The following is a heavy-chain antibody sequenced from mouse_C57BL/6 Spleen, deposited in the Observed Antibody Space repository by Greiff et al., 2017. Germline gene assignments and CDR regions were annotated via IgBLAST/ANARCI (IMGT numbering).Heavy chain of an antibody. CDR1: GYTFTSYW. J-gene: IGHJ4*01. V-gene: IGHV1-69*01. Sequence: QVQLQQPGAELVMPGASVKLSCKASGYTFTSYWMHWVKQRPGQGLEWIGKIDPSDSYTNYNQKFKGKSTLTVDKSSSTAYMQLSSLTSEDSAVYYCARRYYGSSYAMDYWGQGTSVTVSS. CDR2: IDPSDSYT. D-gene: IGHD1-1*01. CDR3: ARRYYGSSYAMDY.